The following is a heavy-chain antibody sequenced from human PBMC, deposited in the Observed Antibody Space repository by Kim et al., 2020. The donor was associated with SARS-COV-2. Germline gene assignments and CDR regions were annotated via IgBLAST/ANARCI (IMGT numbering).Heavy chain of an antibody. D-gene: IGHD3-10*01. CDR2: IYYSGST. CDR3: ARSYYYGSGSPKDAFDI. J-gene: IGHJ3*02. V-gene: IGHV4-59*01. CDR1: GGSISSYY. Sequence: SETLSLTCTVSGGSISSYYWSWIRQPPGKGLEWIGYIYYSGSTNYNPSLKSRVTISVDTSKNQFSLKLSSVTAADTAVYYCARSYYYGSGSPKDAFDIWG.